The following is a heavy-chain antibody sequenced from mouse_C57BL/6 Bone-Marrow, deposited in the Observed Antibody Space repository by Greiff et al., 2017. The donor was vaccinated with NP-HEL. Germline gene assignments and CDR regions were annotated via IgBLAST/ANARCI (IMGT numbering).Heavy chain of an antibody. J-gene: IGHJ3*01. D-gene: IGHD3-3*01. Sequence: VKVVESGAELARPGASVKLSCKASGYTFTSYGISWVKQRTGQGLEWIGEIYPRSGNTYYNEKFKGKATLTADKSSSTAYMELRSLTSEDSAVYFCAREGTGFAYWGQGTLVTVSA. CDR2: IYPRSGNT. V-gene: IGHV1-81*01. CDR3: AREGTGFAY. CDR1: GYTFTSYG.